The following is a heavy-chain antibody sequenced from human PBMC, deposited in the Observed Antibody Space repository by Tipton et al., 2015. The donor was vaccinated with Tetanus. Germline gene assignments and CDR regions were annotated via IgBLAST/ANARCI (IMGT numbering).Heavy chain of an antibody. CDR1: GGSISTYY. D-gene: IGHD3-3*01. Sequence: LSLTCTVSGGSISTYYWSWVRQAPGKGLEWVSAISGSGGSTYYADSVKGRFTISRDNSKNTLYLQMNSLRAEDTAVYYCAKEQYYDFWSGYYVLDYWGQGTLVTVSS. CDR2: ISGSGGST. CDR3: AKEQYYDFWSGYYVLDY. J-gene: IGHJ4*02. V-gene: IGHV3-23*01.